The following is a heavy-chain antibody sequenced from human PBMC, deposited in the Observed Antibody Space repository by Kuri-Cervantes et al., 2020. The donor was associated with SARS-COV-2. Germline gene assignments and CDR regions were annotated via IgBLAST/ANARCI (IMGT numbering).Heavy chain of an antibody. CDR2: IKSKTDGGTT. CDR1: GFTFSNAW. Sequence: GGSLRLSCAASGFTFSNAWMNWVRQAPGKGLEWVGRIKSKTDGGTTDYAAPVKGRFTISRDDSKNTLYLQMNSLKTEDTAVYYCPTDGRRAIFGVVTNRYYYYYGMDVWGQGTTVTVSS. V-gene: IGHV3-15*07. D-gene: IGHD3-3*01. CDR3: PTDGRRAIFGVVTNRYYYYYGMDV. J-gene: IGHJ6*02.